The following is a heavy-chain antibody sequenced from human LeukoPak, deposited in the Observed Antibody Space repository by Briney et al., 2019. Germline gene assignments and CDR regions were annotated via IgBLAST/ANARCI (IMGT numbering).Heavy chain of an antibody. Sequence: SETLSLTCTVSGGSISSYYWSWIRQPPGKGLEWIGYIYYSGSTNYNPSLKSRVTISVDTSKNQFSLKLSSVTAADTAAYYCARDKGHGSGSYYNDPYYYYGMDVWGKETTVTVSS. CDR3: ARDKGHGSGSYYNDPYYYYGMDV. J-gene: IGHJ6*04. D-gene: IGHD3-10*01. V-gene: IGHV4-59*01. CDR2: IYYSGST. CDR1: GGSISSYY.